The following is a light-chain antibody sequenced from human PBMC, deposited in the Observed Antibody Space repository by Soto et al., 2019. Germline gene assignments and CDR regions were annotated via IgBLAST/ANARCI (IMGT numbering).Light chain of an antibody. CDR1: QSVLYSSNNKNY. J-gene: IGKJ2*01. V-gene: IGKV4-1*01. CDR2: WAS. CDR3: QQYYNTPYT. Sequence: DIVMTQSPDSLAVSMGERATINCKSSQSVLYSSNNKNYLAWYQQKPGQPPKLLIYWASSREFGVPDRFSGSGSGTDFTLTISDLQAEDVAVYYCQQYYNTPYTFGQGTKLEIK.